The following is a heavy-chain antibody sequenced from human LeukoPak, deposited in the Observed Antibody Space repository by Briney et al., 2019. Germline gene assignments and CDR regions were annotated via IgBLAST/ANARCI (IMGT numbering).Heavy chain of an antibody. D-gene: IGHD2-15*01. CDR3: GILAIIGYCSGGSCPPAFDY. Sequence: GGSLRLSCAASGFTFSSYAMSWVRQAPGKGLEWVSTISASGRSTYYADSVKGRFTISRDSSKHTLYLQMNSLRAEDTAVYYCGILAIIGYCSGGSCPPAFDYWGQGTLVTVSS. V-gene: IGHV3-23*01. CDR2: ISASGRST. CDR1: GFTFSSYA. J-gene: IGHJ4*02.